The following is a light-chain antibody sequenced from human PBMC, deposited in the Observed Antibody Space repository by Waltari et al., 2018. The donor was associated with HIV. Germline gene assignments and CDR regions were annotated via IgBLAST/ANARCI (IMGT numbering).Light chain of an antibody. V-gene: IGLV3-25*03. J-gene: IGLJ2*01. CDR2: KDT. CDR1: ALPKRY. CDR3: QSVDDGGTHVV. Sequence: SYELTQPPSVSVSPGQTAEITCSGDALPKRYSYWYRQKTGQAPVIVIYKDTKRPSGIPERFSGSTSGAKVTLTISGVRAEDDGDYYCQSVDDGGTHVVFGGGTKLTVL.